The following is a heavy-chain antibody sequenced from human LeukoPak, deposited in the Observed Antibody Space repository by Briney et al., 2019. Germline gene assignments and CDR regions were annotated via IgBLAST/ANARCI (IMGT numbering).Heavy chain of an antibody. J-gene: IGHJ6*02. CDR2: INPNSGGT. CDR3: ARDKGSYYDYYYYGMDV. Sequence: GASVKVSCKASGYTFTGYYMHWVRQAPGQGLEWMGWINPNSGGTNYAQKFQGRVTMTRDTSISTAYMELSRLRSDDTAVYYCARDKGSYYDYYYYGMDVWGQGTTVTVSS. V-gene: IGHV1-2*02. CDR1: GYTFTGYY. D-gene: IGHD1-26*01.